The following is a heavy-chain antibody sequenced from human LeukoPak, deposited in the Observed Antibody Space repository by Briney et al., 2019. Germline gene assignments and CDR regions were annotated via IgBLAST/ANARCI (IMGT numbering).Heavy chain of an antibody. CDR3: ARVEDYAYDY. V-gene: IGHV3-30-3*01. D-gene: IGHD4-17*01. CDR1: GFTFSSYA. J-gene: IGHJ4*02. CDR2: ISYDGSNK. Sequence: GGSLRLSCAASGFTFSSYAMHWVRQAPGKGLEWVAVISYDGSNKYYADSVKGRFTISRDNSKNTLYLHMNSLRAEDTAVYYCARVEDYAYDYWGQGTLVTVSS.